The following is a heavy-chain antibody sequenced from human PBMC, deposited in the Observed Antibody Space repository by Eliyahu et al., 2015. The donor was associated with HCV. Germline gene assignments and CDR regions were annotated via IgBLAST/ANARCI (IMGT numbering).Heavy chain of an antibody. D-gene: IGHD3-22*01. Sequence: QVQLQQSGPGLAKPSQTLSLTCVISGDSVSTNSAAWNWIRQSPSRGLEWLGRIYYRSKWYNDYALSMKSRITIKPDTSKNQFFLQVNSVTPEDTAVYYCARAYDRSGYFSRFFFDYWGQGTLVTVSS. CDR3: ARAYDRSGYFSRFFFDY. CDR2: IYYRSKWYN. CDR1: GDSVSTNSAA. V-gene: IGHV6-1*01. J-gene: IGHJ4*02.